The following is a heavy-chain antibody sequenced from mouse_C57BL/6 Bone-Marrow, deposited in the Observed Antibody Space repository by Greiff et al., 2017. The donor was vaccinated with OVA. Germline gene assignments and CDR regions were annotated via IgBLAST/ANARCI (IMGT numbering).Heavy chain of an antibody. D-gene: IGHD2-2*01. CDR3: ARSRVTTGYYFDY. J-gene: IGHJ2*01. V-gene: IGHV1-26*01. CDR1: GYTFTDYY. CDR2: INPNNGGT. Sequence: EVQLQQSGPELVKPGASVKISCKASGYTFTDYYMNWVKQSHGKSLEWIGDINPNNGGTSYNQKFKGKATLTVDKSSSTAYMELRSLTSEDSAVYYCARSRVTTGYYFDYWGQGTTLTVSS.